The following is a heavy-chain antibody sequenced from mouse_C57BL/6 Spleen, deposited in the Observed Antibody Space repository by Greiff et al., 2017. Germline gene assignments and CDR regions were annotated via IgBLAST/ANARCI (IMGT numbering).Heavy chain of an antibody. CDR3: ARDYYDGYYWYFDV. CDR2: IYPGDGDT. D-gene: IGHD2-3*01. CDR1: GYAFSSSW. J-gene: IGHJ1*03. V-gene: IGHV1-82*01. Sequence: QVQLKESGPELVKPGASVKISCKASGYAFSSSWMNWVKQRPGKGLEWIGRIYPGDGDTNYNGKFKGKATLTADKSSSTAYMQLSSLTSEDSAVYFCARDYYDGYYWYFDVWGTGTTVTVSS.